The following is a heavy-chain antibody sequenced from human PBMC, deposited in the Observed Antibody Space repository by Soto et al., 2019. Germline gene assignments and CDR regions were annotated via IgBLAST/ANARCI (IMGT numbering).Heavy chain of an antibody. D-gene: IGHD1-7*01. Sequence: PSETLGVTCALYVGRFRGYYWSWIRQPPGKGPEWIGVIYASGSTNYNPSLKSRVTMSVDTSKNQFSLKLSSVTAADTAVYYCARDFAGRITGTKELVWFDPWGQGTMVTGSS. CDR2: IYASGST. CDR1: VGRFRGYY. J-gene: IGHJ5*02. CDR3: ARDFAGRITGTKELVWFDP. V-gene: IGHV4-59*10.